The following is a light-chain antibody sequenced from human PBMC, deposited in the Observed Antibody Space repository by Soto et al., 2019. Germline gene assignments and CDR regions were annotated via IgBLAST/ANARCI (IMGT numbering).Light chain of an antibody. V-gene: IGLV2-14*01. CDR3: SAYADTSSLV. Sequence: QSALTQPASVSGSPGQSITMSCTGSSSDIGTYNFVSWYQQHADKAPRLILYEVSNRPAGVSSRFSGSKSVHSGSLTISGLQPEDEAHYFFSAYADTSSLVFGGGTKVTVL. CDR1: SSDIGTYNF. CDR2: EVS. J-gene: IGLJ3*02.